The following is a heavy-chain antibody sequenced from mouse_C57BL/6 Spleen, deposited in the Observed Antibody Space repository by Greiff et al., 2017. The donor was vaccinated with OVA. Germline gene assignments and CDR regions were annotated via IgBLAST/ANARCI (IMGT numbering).Heavy chain of an antibody. CDR3: AREIRGHYFDY. CDR1: GYTFTSYW. Sequence: QVQLQQPGAELVKPGASVKMSCKASGYTFTSYWITWVKQRPGQGLAWIGDIYPGSGSTNYNEKLKSKATMTVDTSSSTAYMQLSSLTSEDSAVYYFAREIRGHYFDYWGQGTTLTVSS. CDR2: IYPGSGST. J-gene: IGHJ2*01. V-gene: IGHV1-55*01.